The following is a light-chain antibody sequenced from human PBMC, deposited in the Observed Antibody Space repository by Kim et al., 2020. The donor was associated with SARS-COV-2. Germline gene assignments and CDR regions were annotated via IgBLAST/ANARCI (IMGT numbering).Light chain of an antibody. CDR1: QSISSW. J-gene: IGKJ1*01. V-gene: IGKV1-5*01. CDR2: DAS. Sequence: ASVGDRVTVTCRASQSISSWLAWYQQKPGKAPKCLIYDASSLQSGVPSRFSGSGSGTEFTLTISSLQPDDFATYYCQQYNSYPWTFGQGTKVDIK. CDR3: QQYNSYPWT.